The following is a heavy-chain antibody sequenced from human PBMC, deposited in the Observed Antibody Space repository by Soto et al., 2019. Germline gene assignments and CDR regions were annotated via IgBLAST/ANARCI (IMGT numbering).Heavy chain of an antibody. CDR3: ARGDYGALNWFDP. J-gene: IGHJ5*02. CDR1: GGSISSGDYY. CDR2: IYYSGST. V-gene: IGHV4-30-4*01. Sequence: PSETLSLTCTVSGGSISSGDYYWSWIRQPPGKGLEWIGYIYYSGSTYYNPSLKSRVTISVDTSKNQFSLKLSSVTAADTAVYYCARGDYGALNWFDPWGQGTLVTVSS. D-gene: IGHD4-17*01.